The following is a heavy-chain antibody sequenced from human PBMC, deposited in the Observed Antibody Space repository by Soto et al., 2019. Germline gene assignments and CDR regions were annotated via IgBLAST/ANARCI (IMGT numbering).Heavy chain of an antibody. Sequence: GGSLRISCAASGFTFSPYSLNWVRQAPGKGLEWVSSISSGSSYIYYADSVKGRFTISRDDGKNSLYLRMNSLRAEDTAVYYCARGGHPGTYDFWTDPNWFDPWGQGTLVTVSS. D-gene: IGHD3-3*01. CDR1: GFTFSPYS. J-gene: IGHJ5*02. CDR2: ISSGSSYI. CDR3: ARGGHPGTYDFWTDPNWFDP. V-gene: IGHV3-21*01.